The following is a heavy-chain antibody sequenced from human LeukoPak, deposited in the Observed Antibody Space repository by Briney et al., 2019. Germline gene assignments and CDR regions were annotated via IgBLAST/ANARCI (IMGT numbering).Heavy chain of an antibody. CDR1: GGSFSGYY. J-gene: IGHJ4*02. CDR3: ARGGSSGWYFNLRGLNY. Sequence: PSETLCLTCAVYGGSFSGYYWSWIRQPPGKGPEWIGEINHSGSTNYNPSLKSRVTISVDTSKNQFSLKLSSVTAADTAVYHCARGGSSGWYFNLRGLNYWGQGTLVTVSS. CDR2: INHSGST. D-gene: IGHD6-19*01. V-gene: IGHV4-34*01.